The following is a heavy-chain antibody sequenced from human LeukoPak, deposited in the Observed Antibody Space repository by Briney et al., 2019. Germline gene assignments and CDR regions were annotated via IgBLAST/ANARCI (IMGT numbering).Heavy chain of an antibody. CDR1: GGTSSSYA. V-gene: IGHV1-69*13. CDR2: IIPIFGTA. CDR3: ARDPMTTVTADDY. D-gene: IGHD4-17*01. Sequence: VASVKVSCTASGGTSSSYAISWVRQAPGQGLEWMGGIIPIFGTANYAQKFQGRVTITADESTSTAYMELSSLRSEDTAVYYCARDPMTTVTADDYWGQGTLVTVSS. J-gene: IGHJ4*02.